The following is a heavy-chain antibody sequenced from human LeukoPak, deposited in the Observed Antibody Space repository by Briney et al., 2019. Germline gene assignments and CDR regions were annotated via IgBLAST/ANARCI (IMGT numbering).Heavy chain of an antibody. D-gene: IGHD4-23*01. J-gene: IGHJ4*02. V-gene: IGHV3-21*01. CDR3: ARNGGNSDFDY. CDR2: ISSSGTYI. CDR1: GFTFSSYS. Sequence: PGGSLRLSCAASGFTFSSYSMNWVRQAPGKGLEWVSFISSSGTYIYYADSMKGRFTISRDNAKNSLYLQMNSLRAEDTVVYYCARNGGNSDFDYWGQGTLVTVSS.